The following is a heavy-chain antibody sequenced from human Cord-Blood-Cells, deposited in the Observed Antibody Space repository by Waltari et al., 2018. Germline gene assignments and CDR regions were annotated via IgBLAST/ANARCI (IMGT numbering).Heavy chain of an antibody. CDR3: AHSPRDGYNYYFDY. CDR1: GFSLSTSGVG. Sequence: QITLKESGPTLVKPTQTLTLTCTFSGFSLSTSGVGVGWICQPPGKALEWLALIYWNDDKRYSPSLKSRLTITKDTSKNQVVLTMTNMDPVDTATYYCAHSPRDGYNYYFDYWGQGTLVTVSS. J-gene: IGHJ4*02. V-gene: IGHV2-5*01. D-gene: IGHD5-12*01. CDR2: IYWNDDK.